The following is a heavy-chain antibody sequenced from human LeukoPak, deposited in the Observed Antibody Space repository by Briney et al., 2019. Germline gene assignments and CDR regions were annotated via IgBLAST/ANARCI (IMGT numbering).Heavy chain of an antibody. J-gene: IGHJ4*02. CDR3: AGAVAGGTIDY. Sequence: PGGSLRLSCAASGFTFSSYEMNWVRQAPGKGLDWVSYISSSGSAIYYENSAKSRFTISRDNAKNSLYPQMNSLRADDTAVYYCAGAVAGGTIDYWGQGTLVTVSS. V-gene: IGHV3-48*03. CDR2: ISSSGSAI. CDR1: GFTFSSYE. D-gene: IGHD6-19*01.